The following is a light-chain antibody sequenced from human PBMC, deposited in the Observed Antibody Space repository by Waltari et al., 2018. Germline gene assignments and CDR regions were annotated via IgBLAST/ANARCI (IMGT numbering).Light chain of an antibody. J-gene: IGLJ3*02. CDR1: SGHRSNV. Sequence: QLVLTQSPSASASLGASVKLTCTLTSGHRSNVIPCHPQQPEKGPRYLMKVNSDGSQSKGDKIPDRFSGSSSGAEHYLTISSLQSEDEADYYCQTGGHGTWVFGGGTKLTVL. CDR3: QTGGHGTWV. CDR2: VNSDGSQ. V-gene: IGLV4-69*01.